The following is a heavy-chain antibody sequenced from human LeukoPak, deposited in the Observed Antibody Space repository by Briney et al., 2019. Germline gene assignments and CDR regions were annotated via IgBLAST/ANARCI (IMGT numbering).Heavy chain of an antibody. Sequence: GGSLRLSCAASGFTFSSYAMHWVRQAPGKGLEWVAVISYDGSNKYYADSVKGRFTISRDDSKNTLYLQMNSLRAEDTAVYYCATRPYYYGSSGYYYWGQGTLVTGSS. CDR3: ATRPYYYGSSGYYY. J-gene: IGHJ4*02. CDR2: ISYDGSNK. CDR1: GFTFSSYA. D-gene: IGHD3-22*01. V-gene: IGHV3-30-3*01.